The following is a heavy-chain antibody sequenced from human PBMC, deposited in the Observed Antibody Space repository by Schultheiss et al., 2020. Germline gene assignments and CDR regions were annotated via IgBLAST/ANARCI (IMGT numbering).Heavy chain of an antibody. D-gene: IGHD6-13*01. Sequence: GGSLRLSCAASGFTFSSYAMSWVRQAPGKGLEWVAVISYDGSNKYYADSVKGRFTISRDNSKNTLYLQMNSLRAEDTAVYYCARQTLSSWYWYFDLWGRGTLVTVSS. CDR2: ISYDGSNK. V-gene: IGHV3-30*03. J-gene: IGHJ2*01. CDR3: ARQTLSSWYWYFDL. CDR1: GFTFSSYA.